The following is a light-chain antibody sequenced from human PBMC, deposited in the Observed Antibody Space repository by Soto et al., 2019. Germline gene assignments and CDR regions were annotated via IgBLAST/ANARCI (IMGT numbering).Light chain of an antibody. CDR2: AAS. J-gene: IGKJ5*01. CDR3: PGLNDYPIT. V-gene: IGKV1-9*01. Sequence: DIQLTQSPSFLSASVGDRVTITCRASQGISSYLAWYQQKPGKAPKFLIYAASTLRGGVPSRFSGSGSGTEFTLTISSLQPEDFATHYWPGLNDYPITFGQGTRLEIK. CDR1: QGISSY.